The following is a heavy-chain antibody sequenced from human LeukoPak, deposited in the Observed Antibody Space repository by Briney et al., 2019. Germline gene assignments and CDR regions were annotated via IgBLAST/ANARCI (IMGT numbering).Heavy chain of an antibody. CDR1: RFTFASSA. D-gene: IGHD4-17*01. CDR2: IVVGSGNT. Sequence: SLKVSSNAPRFTFASSAVRWVRQARGQRLEWIGWIVVGSGNTNYAQKFQGRVTMTEDTSTDTAYMELSSLRSEDTAVYYCATPGPLDYGESDFDYWGQGTLVTVSS. CDR3: ATPGPLDYGESDFDY. V-gene: IGHV1-58*01. J-gene: IGHJ4*02.